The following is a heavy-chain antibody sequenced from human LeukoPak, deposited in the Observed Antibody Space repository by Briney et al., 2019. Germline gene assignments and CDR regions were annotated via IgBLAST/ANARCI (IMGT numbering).Heavy chain of an antibody. V-gene: IGHV4-39*01. Sequence: PSETLSLTCTVSGGSVSCSIYYWGWIRQPPGKGLEWIESIYYSGSTSYNPSLKSRVTISVDTSKNQFSLKLTSVTAADTAVYYCASRNDILTGYVFDFWGQGTLVTVSS. CDR1: GGSVSCSIYY. J-gene: IGHJ4*02. CDR2: IYYSGST. CDR3: ASRNDILTGYVFDF. D-gene: IGHD3-9*01.